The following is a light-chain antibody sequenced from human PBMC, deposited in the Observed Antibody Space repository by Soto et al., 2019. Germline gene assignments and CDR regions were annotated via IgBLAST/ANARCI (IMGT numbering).Light chain of an antibody. V-gene: IGKV4-1*01. J-gene: IGKJ2*01. Sequence: DIVMTQSPDSLAVSLGERATINCKSSQSVLYSSNNKNYLAWYQQKPGQPPKLLLYWASTRESGVPDRFSGSGSGTDFTLTISSRQAEDVAVYYCQQYYSTPQTFGQGTKLEIK. CDR1: QSVLYSSNNKNY. CDR2: WAS. CDR3: QQYYSTPQT.